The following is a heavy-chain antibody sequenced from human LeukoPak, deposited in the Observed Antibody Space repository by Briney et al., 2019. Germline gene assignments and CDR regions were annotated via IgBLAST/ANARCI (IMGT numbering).Heavy chain of an antibody. CDR1: GYTFTSYA. CDR2: INASNGNT. D-gene: IGHD3-10*01. CDR3: AREFGENFDY. Sequence: ASVKVSCKASGYTFTSYAMHWVRQAPGQRLEWMGWINASNGNTKYSQKFQGRVTITRDTSASTAYMELSSLRSEDTAVYYCAREFGENFDYWGQGTLVTVSS. V-gene: IGHV1-3*01. J-gene: IGHJ4*02.